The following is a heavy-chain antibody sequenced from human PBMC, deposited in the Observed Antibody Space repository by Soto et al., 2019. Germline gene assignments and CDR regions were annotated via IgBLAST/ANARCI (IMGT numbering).Heavy chain of an antibody. CDR1: GYTFTSYG. D-gene: IGHD3-3*01. Sequence: ASVKVSCKASGYTFTSYGISWVRQAPGQGLEWMGWISAYNGNTNYAQKLQGRVTMTTDTSTSTAYMEPRSLRSDDTAVYYCARVTFDTIFGVVIIGWFDPLGQGTLVTVSS. V-gene: IGHV1-18*01. CDR3: ARVTFDTIFGVVIIGWFDP. J-gene: IGHJ5*02. CDR2: ISAYNGNT.